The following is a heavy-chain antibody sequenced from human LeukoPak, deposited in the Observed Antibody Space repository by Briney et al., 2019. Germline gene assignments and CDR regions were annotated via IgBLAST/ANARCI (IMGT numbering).Heavy chain of an antibody. CDR1: GGSISSYY. D-gene: IGHD4-17*01. CDR2: IYYSGST. V-gene: IGHV4-59*08. CDR3: ARQYGDYLDY. Sequence: SETLSLTCTVSGGSISSYYWSWIWQPPGKGLEWIGYIYYSGSTNYNPSLKSRVTISVDTSKNQFSLKLSSVTAADTAVYYCARQYGDYLDYWGQGTLVTVSS. J-gene: IGHJ4*02.